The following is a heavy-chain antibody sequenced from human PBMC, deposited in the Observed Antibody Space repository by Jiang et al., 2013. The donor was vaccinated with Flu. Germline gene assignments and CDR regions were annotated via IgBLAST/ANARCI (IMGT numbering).Heavy chain of an antibody. J-gene: IGHJ2*01. V-gene: IGHV4-39*01. Sequence: PGLVKPSETLSLTCTVSGGSISSSSYYWGWIRQPPGKGLEWIGSIFYSGSTYYNPSLKSRVTISVDMSKNQFSLRLSSVTAADTAVYYCAKPWAEDAYNPHWFFDLWGRGTLVIVSS. CDR2: IFYSGST. CDR3: AKPWAEDAYNPHWFFDL. CDR1: GGSISSSSYY. D-gene: IGHD5-24*01.